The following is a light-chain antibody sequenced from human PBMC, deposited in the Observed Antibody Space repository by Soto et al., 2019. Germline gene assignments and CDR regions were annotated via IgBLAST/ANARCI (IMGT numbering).Light chain of an antibody. CDR3: CSHVGRSTLL. CDR2: EGS. V-gene: IGLV2-23*01. J-gene: IGLJ3*02. CDR1: SSDIGSYNL. Sequence: QSVLTQPASVSGSPGQSITISCTGSSSDIGSYNLVSWYQQHPGKAPKLTIYEGSKRPSGVSNRFSGSKPGNTASLTISGLQAEDEADYYCCSHVGRSTLLFGGGTKVTVL.